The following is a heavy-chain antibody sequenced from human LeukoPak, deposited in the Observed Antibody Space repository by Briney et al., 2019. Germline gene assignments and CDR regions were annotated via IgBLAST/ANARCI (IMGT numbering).Heavy chain of an antibody. V-gene: IGHV1-46*01. Sequence: ASVKVSCKASGYTFTSYYMHWVRQAPGQGLEWMGIINPSGGSTSYAQKFQGRVTMTRDMSTSTVYMELSSLRSEDTAVYYCARDLGFRRYYDSTEDYWGQGTLVTVS. J-gene: IGHJ4*02. CDR3: ARDLGFRRYYDSTEDY. CDR2: INPSGGST. CDR1: GYTFTSYY. D-gene: IGHD3-22*01.